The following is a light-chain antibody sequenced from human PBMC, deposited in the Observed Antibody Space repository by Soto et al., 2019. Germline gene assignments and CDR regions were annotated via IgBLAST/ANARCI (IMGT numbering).Light chain of an antibody. CDR3: QQRKHWHIT. CDR2: YIS. J-gene: IGKJ5*01. CDR1: QSAGNF. Sequence: QTAAIVFMSPGDTATLSCRASQSAGNFLAWYQQKPGQAPRLLIYYISKRATGIPARFTGSGSGTEFTLTINSLESEDSAVYYCQQRKHWHITFGQGTRLEIK. V-gene: IGKV3-11*01.